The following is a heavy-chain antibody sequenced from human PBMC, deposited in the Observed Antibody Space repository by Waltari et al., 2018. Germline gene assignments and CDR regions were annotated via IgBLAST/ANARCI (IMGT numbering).Heavy chain of an antibody. CDR2: IYYSGST. CDR1: GGSISSSSYY. V-gene: IGHV4-39*07. J-gene: IGHJ6*02. Sequence: QLQLQESGPGLVKPSETLSLTCTVSGGSISSSSYYWGWIRQPPGKGLEWIGGIYYSGSTYYNPSLKSRVTISVDTSKNQFSLKLSSVTAADTAVYYCASRPEYSSSSYYYYYGMDVWGQGTTVIVSS. D-gene: IGHD6-6*01. CDR3: ASRPEYSSSSYYYYYGMDV.